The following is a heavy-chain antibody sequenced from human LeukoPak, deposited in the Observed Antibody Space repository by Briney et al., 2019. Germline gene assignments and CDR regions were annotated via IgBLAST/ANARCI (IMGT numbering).Heavy chain of an antibody. J-gene: IGHJ1*01. V-gene: IGHV4-59*06. Sequence: PSETLSLTCTVSGGPITSHYWSWIRQHPGKSLEWIGYIYYSGSTYYNPSLKSRVFIAVDTFENQFSLKLRSVTAADTAVYYCARGGSNSYFQHWGQGTLVTVSS. CDR2: IYYSGST. D-gene: IGHD1-26*01. CDR1: GGPITSHY. CDR3: ARGGSNSYFQH.